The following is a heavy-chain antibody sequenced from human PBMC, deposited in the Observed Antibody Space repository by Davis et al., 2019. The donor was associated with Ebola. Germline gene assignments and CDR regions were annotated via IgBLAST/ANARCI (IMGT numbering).Heavy chain of an antibody. D-gene: IGHD2-8*02. CDR2: TYYRSRWYN. V-gene: IGHV6-1*01. CDR1: GDSVSSNSAA. Sequence: PSETLSLTCAISGDSVSSNSAAWNWIRQSPSRGLEWLGRTYYRSRWYNDYAVSVRGRITISPDTSKNQFSLHLNSVTPEDTALYYCARCTGAFNIWGQGTMVTVSS. J-gene: IGHJ3*02. CDR3: ARCTGAFNI.